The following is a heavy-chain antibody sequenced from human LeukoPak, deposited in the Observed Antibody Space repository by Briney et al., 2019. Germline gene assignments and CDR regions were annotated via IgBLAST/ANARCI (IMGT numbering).Heavy chain of an antibody. CDR3: TTEGLVVAATNGY. CDR2: IKRKTDGGTT. Sequence: PGGSLRLSCAASGFTFSNAWMSWVRQAPGKGLEWVGRIKRKTDGGTTDYAAPVTGRFTISRDDSKNTLYLQMNSLKTEDAAVYYCTTEGLVVAATNGYWGQGTLVTVSS. J-gene: IGHJ4*02. V-gene: IGHV3-15*01. CDR1: GFTFSNAW. D-gene: IGHD2-15*01.